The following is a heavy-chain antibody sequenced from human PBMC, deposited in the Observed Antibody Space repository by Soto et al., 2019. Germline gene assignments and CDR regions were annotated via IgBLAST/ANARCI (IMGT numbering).Heavy chain of an antibody. CDR3: ARDHNGYCSSTSCYANFDY. CDR1: GYTFTSYG. CDR2: ISAYNGNT. J-gene: IGHJ4*02. V-gene: IGHV1-18*01. D-gene: IGHD2-2*01. Sequence: GASVKVSCKASGYTFTSYGISWVRQAPGQGLEWMGWISAYNGNTNYAQKLQGRVTMTTDTSTSTAYMELRSLRSDDTAVYYCARDHNGYCSSTSCYANFDYWGQGTLVTVSS.